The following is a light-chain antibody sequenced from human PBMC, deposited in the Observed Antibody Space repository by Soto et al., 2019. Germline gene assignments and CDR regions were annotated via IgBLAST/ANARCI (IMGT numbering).Light chain of an antibody. CDR3: QQYGSPVT. V-gene: IGKV3-20*01. CDR1: QSVSSNY. Sequence: EIVLTQSPGTLSLSPGERATLSCRASQSVSSNYLAWYQQKPGLAPRLLIYGASSRATGIPDRFSGSGSGTDFTLTISRLEPEDFALYFCQQYGSPVTFGQGTKLEIK. CDR2: GAS. J-gene: IGKJ2*01.